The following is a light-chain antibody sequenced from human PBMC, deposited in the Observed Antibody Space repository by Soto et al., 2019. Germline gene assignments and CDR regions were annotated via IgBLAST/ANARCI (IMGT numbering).Light chain of an antibody. J-gene: IGLJ1*01. V-gene: IGLV1-40*01. CDR1: SSNIGAGYN. Sequence: QSVLTQPPSVSGAPGQRVTISCTGSSSNIGAGYNVHSYQQLPGTAPKLLVYGNSNRPSGVPDRFSGSKSGTSASLAITGLQAEDEADYYCQSYDSSLSSYVFGTGTKLTVL. CDR3: QSYDSSLSSYV. CDR2: GNS.